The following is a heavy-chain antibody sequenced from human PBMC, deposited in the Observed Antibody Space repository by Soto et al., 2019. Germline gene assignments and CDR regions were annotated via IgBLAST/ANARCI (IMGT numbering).Heavy chain of an antibody. J-gene: IGHJ6*03. D-gene: IGHD2-21*01. Sequence: SETLSLTCAVYGGSFSGYYWSWIRQPPGKGLEWIGEINHSGSTNYNPSLKSRVTISVDTSKNQFSLKLSSVTAADTAVYYCARVEIPLYYMDVWGKGTTVTVSS. CDR3: ARVEIPLYYMDV. CDR1: GGSFSGYY. CDR2: INHSGST. V-gene: IGHV4-34*01.